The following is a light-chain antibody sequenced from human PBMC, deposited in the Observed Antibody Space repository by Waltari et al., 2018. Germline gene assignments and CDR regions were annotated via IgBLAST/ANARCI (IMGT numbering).Light chain of an antibody. V-gene: IGLV1-40*01. CDR3: QSYDSSLGRV. Sequence: QSVLTPPPSVSGAPGQRVTISCPGRSSTIGAGYDVHWYQQRPGTAPKLLIYGNSNRPSGVPDRFSGSKAGTSASLAITGLQAEDEADYYCQSYDSSLGRVFGGGTKLTVL. CDR1: SSTIGAGYD. CDR2: GNS. J-gene: IGLJ2*01.